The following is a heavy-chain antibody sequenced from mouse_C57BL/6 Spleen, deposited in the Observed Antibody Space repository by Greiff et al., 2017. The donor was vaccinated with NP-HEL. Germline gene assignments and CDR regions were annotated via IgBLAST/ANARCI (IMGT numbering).Heavy chain of an antibody. CDR3: ARSYYGSSPAMDY. CDR1: GFTFSDYY. Sequence: EVQRVESEGGLVQPGSSMKLSCTASGFTFSDYYMAWVRQVPEKGLEWVANINYDGSSTYYLDSLKSRFIISRDNAKNILYLQMSSLKSEDTATYYCARSYYGSSPAMDYWGQGTSVTVSS. J-gene: IGHJ4*01. V-gene: IGHV5-16*01. CDR2: INYDGSST. D-gene: IGHD1-1*01.